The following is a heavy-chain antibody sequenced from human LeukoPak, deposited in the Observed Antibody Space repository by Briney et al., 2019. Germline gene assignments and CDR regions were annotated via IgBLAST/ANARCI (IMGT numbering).Heavy chain of an antibody. CDR1: GFTFSSYW. Sequence: GGSLRLSCAASGFTFSSYWMSCVRQAPGKGLEWVANIKQDGSEKYYVDSVKGRFTISRDNAKNSLYLQMNSLRAEDTAVYYCATGVDFWSGYIRFDYWGQGTLVTVSS. CDR2: IKQDGSEK. D-gene: IGHD3-3*01. J-gene: IGHJ4*02. CDR3: ATGVDFWSGYIRFDY. V-gene: IGHV3-7*01.